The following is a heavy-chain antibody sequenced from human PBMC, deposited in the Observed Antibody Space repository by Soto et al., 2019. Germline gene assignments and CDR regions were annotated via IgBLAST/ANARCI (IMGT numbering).Heavy chain of an antibody. J-gene: IGHJ6*02. Sequence: LRLSCAASGFTFDDYAMHWVRQAPGKGLEWVSGISWNSGSIAYADSVKGRFTISRDNAKNSLYLQMNSLRAEDTAVYDCARGFLKVGMDVWGQGTTVTVSS. V-gene: IGHV3-9*01. CDR3: ARGFLKVGMDV. CDR2: ISWNSGSI. D-gene: IGHD3-3*01. CDR1: GFTFDDYA.